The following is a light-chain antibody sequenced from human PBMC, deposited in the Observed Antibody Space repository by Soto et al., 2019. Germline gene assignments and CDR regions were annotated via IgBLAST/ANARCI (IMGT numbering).Light chain of an antibody. J-gene: IGKJ2*01. CDR1: QSVLYSSNNKNY. Sequence: DIVMTQSPDSLAVSLGERATINCKSSQSVLYSSNNKNYLAWYQQKPGQPPKLLIYWASTRESGVPDRFSGSGSGTDFTLTISSLQAEDVEVYYCQQYYSTQTFGQGTKLEIK. V-gene: IGKV4-1*01. CDR2: WAS. CDR3: QQYYSTQT.